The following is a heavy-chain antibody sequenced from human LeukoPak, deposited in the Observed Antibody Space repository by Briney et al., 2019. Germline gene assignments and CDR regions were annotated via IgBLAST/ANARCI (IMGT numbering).Heavy chain of an antibody. CDR3: AKDRPYSSSWYGAGDY. CDR1: GFTFSSYA. V-gene: IGHV3-23*01. CDR2: ISGSGGST. D-gene: IGHD6-13*01. J-gene: IGHJ4*02. Sequence: GGSLRLSCAASGFTFSSYAMGWVRQAPGKGLEWVSAISGSGGSTYYADSVKGRFTISRDNSKNTLYLQMNSLRAEDTAVYYCAKDRPYSSSWYGAGDYWGQGTLVTVSS.